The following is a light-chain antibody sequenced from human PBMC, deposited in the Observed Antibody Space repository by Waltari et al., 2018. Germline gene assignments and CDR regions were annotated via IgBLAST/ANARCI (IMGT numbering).Light chain of an antibody. CDR2: DVS. CDR1: SSDVGDFKY. V-gene: IGLV2-11*01. J-gene: IGLJ3*02. CDR3: CSYAATYTLL. Sequence: QSALTQPRSVSGSPGQSVTISCTGTSSDVGDFKYVSWYHQHPGRAPKLMIYDVSKRPSGVPDRFSGSKSDNTASLTISGLQAEDEADYYCCSYAATYTLLFGGGTKLTVL.